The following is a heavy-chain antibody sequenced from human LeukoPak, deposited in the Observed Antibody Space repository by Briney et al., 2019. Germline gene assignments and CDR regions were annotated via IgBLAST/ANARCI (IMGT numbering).Heavy chain of an antibody. D-gene: IGHD3-10*02. V-gene: IGHV3-48*04. CDR1: GFTFSSYS. Sequence: GGSLRLSCAASGFTFSSYSMNWVRQAPGKGLEWVSYISSSGSTIYYADPVKGRFTISRDNAKNSLYLQMNSLRAEDTAVYYCAELGITMIGGVWGKGTTVTISS. CDR3: AELGITMIGGV. J-gene: IGHJ6*04. CDR2: ISSSGSTI.